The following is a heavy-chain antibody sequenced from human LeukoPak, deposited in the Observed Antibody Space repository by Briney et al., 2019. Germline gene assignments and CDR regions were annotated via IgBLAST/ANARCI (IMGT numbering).Heavy chain of an antibody. CDR3: AKGGDYYGSGTKGYYFDY. V-gene: IGHV3-30*18. D-gene: IGHD3-10*01. Sequence: GGSLRLSCAASGFTFSTYGMHWVRQAPGKELEWVAVISNDGRNKYYPDSVKGRFTFSKDNSKNTLYLQMNSLRAEDTAVYYCAKGGDYYGSGTKGYYFDYWGQGILVTVSS. CDR1: GFTFSTYG. J-gene: IGHJ4*02. CDR2: ISNDGRNK.